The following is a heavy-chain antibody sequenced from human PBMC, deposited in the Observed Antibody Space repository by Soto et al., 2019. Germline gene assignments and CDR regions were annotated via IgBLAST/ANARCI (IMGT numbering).Heavy chain of an antibody. CDR3: AHSQSKSGGITIFFREGSDFDY. Sequence: QITLKESGPTLVKPTQTLTLTCTFSGFSLSTSGVGVGWIRQPPGKALEWLALIYWDDDKRYSPSLKSRLTITKDTSKNQVVLTMTNMDPVDTATYYCAHSQSKSGGITIFFREGSDFDYWGQGTLVTVSS. CDR1: GFSLSTSGVG. V-gene: IGHV2-5*02. J-gene: IGHJ4*02. CDR2: IYWDDDK. D-gene: IGHD3-9*01.